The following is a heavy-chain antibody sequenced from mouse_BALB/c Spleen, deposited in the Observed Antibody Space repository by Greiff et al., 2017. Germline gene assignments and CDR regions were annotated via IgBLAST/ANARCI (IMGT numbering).Heavy chain of an antibody. J-gene: IGHJ4*01. CDR2: ISSGGSYT. V-gene: IGHV5-9-4*01. CDR3: ARDPHPYAMDY. CDR1: GFTFSSYA. Sequence: EVKLVESGGGLVKPGGSLKLSCAASGFTFSSYAMSWVRQSPEKRLEWVAEISSGGSYTYYPDTVTGRFTISRDNAKNTLYLEMSSLRSEDTAMYYCARDPHPYAMDYWGQGTSVTVSS.